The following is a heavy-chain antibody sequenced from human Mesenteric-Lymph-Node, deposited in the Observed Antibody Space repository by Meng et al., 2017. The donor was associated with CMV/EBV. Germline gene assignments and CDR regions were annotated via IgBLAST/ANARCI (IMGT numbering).Heavy chain of an antibody. J-gene: IGHJ4*02. D-gene: IGHD1-1*01. CDR1: GGTCSSYS. CDR3: ARESRTGDPGY. V-gene: IGHV1-69*01. Sequence: SCRASGGTCSSYSISWVRQAPGQGLEWMGGIMPIFGTANYAQRFQGRVTITADESTGTAYMELNSLRSDDTAVYFCARESRTGDPGYWGQGTLVTVSS. CDR2: IMPIFGTA.